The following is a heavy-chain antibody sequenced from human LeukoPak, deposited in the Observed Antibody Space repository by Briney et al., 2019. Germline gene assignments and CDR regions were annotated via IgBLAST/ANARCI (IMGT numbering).Heavy chain of an antibody. D-gene: IGHD3-22*01. J-gene: IGHJ1*01. CDR3: ATDQDHGYFRQ. V-gene: IGHV3-7*01. CDR1: GLTFRSYW. Sequence: GGSLRLSCAASGLTFRSYWMTWVRQAPGKEPEWVANIKEDGSEKYYEDSVRGRFTISRDNAKNTLYLDMNSLRPEDTAVFYCATDQDHGYFRQWGQGTLVMVSS. CDR2: IKEDGSEK.